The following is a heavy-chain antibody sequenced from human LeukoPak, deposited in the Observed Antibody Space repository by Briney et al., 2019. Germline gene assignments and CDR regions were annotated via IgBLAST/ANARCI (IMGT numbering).Heavy chain of an antibody. V-gene: IGHV3-23*01. J-gene: IGHJ4*02. D-gene: IGHD3-10*01. CDR1: GFTFSSYA. CDR3: AKGATVRGVISYFDY. CDR2: INTSGGRT. Sequence: GGSLRLSCAASGFTFSSYAMSWVRQAPGKGLEWVSGINTSGGRTYYADSVKGRFTISRDNSKNTLYLQMNSLRAEDTAVYYCAKGATVRGVISYFDYWGQGTLVTVSS.